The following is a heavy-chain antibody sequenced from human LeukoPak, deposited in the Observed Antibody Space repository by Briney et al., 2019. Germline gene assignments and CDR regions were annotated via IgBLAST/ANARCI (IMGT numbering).Heavy chain of an antibody. D-gene: IGHD2-2*01. CDR3: ARSVPLPYYYYGMDV. Sequence: SVKVSCKASGYTFSSYDINWVRQATGQGLEWMGWMNPNSGNTGYAQKFQGRVTMTRNTSISTAYMELSSLRSEDTAVYYCARSVPLPYYYYGMDVWGQGTTVTVSS. V-gene: IGHV1-8*01. CDR1: GYTFSSYD. J-gene: IGHJ6*02. CDR2: MNPNSGNT.